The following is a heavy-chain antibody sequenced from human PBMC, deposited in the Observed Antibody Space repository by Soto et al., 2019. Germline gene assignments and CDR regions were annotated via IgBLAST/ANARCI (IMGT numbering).Heavy chain of an antibody. CDR1: GGTFSSYA. J-gene: IGHJ3*02. CDR2: IIPIFGTA. Sequence: SVKVSCKASGGTFSSYAISWVRQAAGQGLEWMGGIIPIFGTANYAQKFQGRVTITADESTSTAYMELSSLRSEDAAVYYCARNPRSGPAFDIWGQGTMVTVSS. CDR3: ARNPRSGPAFDI. V-gene: IGHV1-69*13.